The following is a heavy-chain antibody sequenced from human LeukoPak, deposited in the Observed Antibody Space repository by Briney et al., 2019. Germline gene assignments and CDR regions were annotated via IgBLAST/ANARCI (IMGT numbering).Heavy chain of an antibody. CDR2: IIPIFGTA. J-gene: IGHJ4*02. CDR1: GGTFSSYA. V-gene: IGHV1-69*06. CDR3: ARDRGGSIAAAGTFDY. D-gene: IGHD6-13*01. Sequence: SVKDSCWAAGGTFSSYAISWVGQAPGQRLEWMGGIIPIFGTANYAQKFQGRVTITADKSTSTAYMELGSLRSEDTAVYYCARDRGGSIAAAGTFDYWGQGTLVTVSS.